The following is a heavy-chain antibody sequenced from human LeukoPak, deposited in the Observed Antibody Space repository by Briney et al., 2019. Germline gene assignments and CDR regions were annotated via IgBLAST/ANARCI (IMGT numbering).Heavy chain of an antibody. CDR3: AREMDTAMVTPLGLDY. J-gene: IGHJ4*02. V-gene: IGHV3-11*01. Sequence: GGSLRLSCAASGFTFSEYYMSWIRQAPGKGLEWISFITNSGATKYYADSVKGRFAISRDNGQNSLYLQMNSLRAEDTAVYYCAREMDTAMVTPLGLDYWGQGTLVTVSS. CDR2: ITNSGATK. D-gene: IGHD5-18*01. CDR1: GFTFSEYY.